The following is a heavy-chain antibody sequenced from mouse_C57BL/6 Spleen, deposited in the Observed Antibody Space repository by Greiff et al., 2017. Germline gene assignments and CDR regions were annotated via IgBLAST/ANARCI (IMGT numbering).Heavy chain of an antibody. D-gene: IGHD2-1*01. J-gene: IGHJ1*03. CDR2: INYDGSST. CDR1: GFTFSDYY. CDR3: ARENGNYDWYFDV. V-gene: IGHV5-16*01. Sequence: EVKVVESEGGLVQPGSSMKLSCTASGFTFSDYYMAWVRQVPEKGLEWVANINYDGSSTYYLDSLKSRFIISRDNAKNILYLQMSSLKSEDTATYYCARENGNYDWYFDVWGTGTTVTVSS.